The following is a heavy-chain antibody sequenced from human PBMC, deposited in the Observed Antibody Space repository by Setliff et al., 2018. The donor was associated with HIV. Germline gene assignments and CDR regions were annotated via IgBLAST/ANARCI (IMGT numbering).Heavy chain of an antibody. CDR3: DSSAPHPQTYYFDF. V-gene: IGHV3-73*01. J-gene: IGHJ4*02. D-gene: IGHD1-26*01. CDR2: IRSKASAYAT. Sequence: PGGSLRLSCAASGFTFSASAIHWVRQASGKGPEWVGHIRSKASAYATASAASVKGRFTVSRDDSSDTAYLHMSNLKSEDTAVYYYDSSAPHPQTYYFDFWGQGTLVTVSS. CDR1: GFTFSASA.